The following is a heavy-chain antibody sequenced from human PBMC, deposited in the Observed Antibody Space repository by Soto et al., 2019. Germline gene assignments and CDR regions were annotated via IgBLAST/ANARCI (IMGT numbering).Heavy chain of an antibody. CDR1: GFTFSSYG. Sequence: GGSLRLSCAASGFTFSSYGMHWVRQAPGKGLEWVAVISYDGSNKYYADSVKGRFTISSDNSKNMLHLQMNSLRAEGTAVYYCANGYYGYYFGMDVWGRGTTVTVSS. CDR2: ISYDGSNK. CDR3: ANGYYGYYFGMDV. V-gene: IGHV3-30*18. J-gene: IGHJ6*02. D-gene: IGHD6-25*01.